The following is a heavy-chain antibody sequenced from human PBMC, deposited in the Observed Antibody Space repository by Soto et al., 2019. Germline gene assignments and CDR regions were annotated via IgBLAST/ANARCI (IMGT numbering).Heavy chain of an antibody. D-gene: IGHD6-13*01. J-gene: IGHJ6*03. Sequence: EASVKVSCKASGGTFSSYTISWVRQAPGQGLEWMGRIIPILGIANYAQKFQGRVTITADKSTSTAYMELSSLRSEDTAVYYWARGIAAAGPVDYYYYMDVWGKGTTVPVSS. V-gene: IGHV1-69*02. CDR2: IIPILGIA. CDR1: GGTFSSYT. CDR3: ARGIAAAGPVDYYYYMDV.